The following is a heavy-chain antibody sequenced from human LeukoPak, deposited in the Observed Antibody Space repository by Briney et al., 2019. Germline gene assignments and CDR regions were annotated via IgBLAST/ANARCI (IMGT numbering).Heavy chain of an antibody. CDR1: GFIFSSYW. CDR3: ARGDFDY. CDR2: AFSDGRT. V-gene: IGHV3-53*01. Sequence: GGSLRLSCAASGFIFSSYWMSWVRQAPGKGLEWVSIAFSDGRTFYADSVKGRFTISRDSSKNTVFLQMNSLRAEDTAVYYCARGDFDYWGQGTLVTVSS. J-gene: IGHJ4*02.